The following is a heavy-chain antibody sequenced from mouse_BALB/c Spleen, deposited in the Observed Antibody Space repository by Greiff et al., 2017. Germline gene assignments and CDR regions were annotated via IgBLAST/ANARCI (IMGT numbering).Heavy chain of an antibody. Sequence: QLQQPGAELVKPGASVKLSCKASGYTFTSYWMHWVKQRPGQGLEWIGEINPSNGRTNYNEKFKSKATLTVDKSSSTAYMQLSSLTSEDSAVYYCARDYYGNGFAYWGQGTLVTVSA. CDR2: INPSNGRT. V-gene: IGHV1S81*02. J-gene: IGHJ3*01. D-gene: IGHD2-1*01. CDR1: GYTFTSYW. CDR3: ARDYYGNGFAY.